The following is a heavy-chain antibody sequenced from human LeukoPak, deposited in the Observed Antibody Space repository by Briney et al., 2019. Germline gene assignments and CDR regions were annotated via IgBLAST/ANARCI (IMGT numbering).Heavy chain of an antibody. J-gene: IGHJ4*02. CDR1: GGSISSSSYY. CDR3: ARRKLGTGYYFDY. V-gene: IGHV4-39*01. CDR2: IYYSGST. D-gene: IGHD7-27*01. Sequence: SETLSLTCTVSGGSISSSSYYWGWIRQPPGKGLEWIGSIYYSGSTYYNPSLKSRVTISVDTSKNQFSLKLSSVTAADTAVYYCARRKLGTGYYFDYCGQGTLVTVSS.